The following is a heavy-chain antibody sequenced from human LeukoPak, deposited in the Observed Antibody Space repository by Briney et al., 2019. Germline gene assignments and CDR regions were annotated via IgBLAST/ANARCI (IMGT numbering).Heavy chain of an antibody. CDR3: AKSHHYCSGGSCPLDY. Sequence: PGGSLRLSCAASGFTFSSCGMHWVRQAPGKGLKWVAIISYDGSNKSYADSVQGRFTISRDNSKNTLYLQMNSLRAEDTAVYYCAKSHHYCSGGSCPLDYWGQGTLVTVSS. V-gene: IGHV3-30*18. CDR1: GFTFSSCG. J-gene: IGHJ4*02. D-gene: IGHD2-15*01. CDR2: ISYDGSNK.